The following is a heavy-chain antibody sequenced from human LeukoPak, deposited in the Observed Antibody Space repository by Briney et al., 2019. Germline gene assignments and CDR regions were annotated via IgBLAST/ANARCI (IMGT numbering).Heavy chain of an antibody. Sequence: GGSLRLSCAASGFTFSSYAMHWVRQAPGKGLEWVAVISYDGSNKYYADSVKGRFTISRDNSKNTLYLQMNSLRAEDTAVYYCARVGYRYGYAQLDFDYWGQGTLVTVSS. CDR2: ISYDGSNK. J-gene: IGHJ4*02. V-gene: IGHV3-30-3*01. CDR1: GFTFSSYA. CDR3: ARVGYRYGYAQLDFDY. D-gene: IGHD5-18*01.